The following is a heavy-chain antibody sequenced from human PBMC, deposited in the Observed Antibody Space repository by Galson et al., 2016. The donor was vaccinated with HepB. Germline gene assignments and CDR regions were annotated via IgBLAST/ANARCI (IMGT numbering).Heavy chain of an antibody. CDR2: ISSGSAYK. Sequence: SLRLSCAASGFTFSTNSMNWVRQAPGKGLEWVPSISSGSAYKYYADSVKGRFTISRDNAKNALYLQMNSLRVEDTAVYYCARGAGGYAPHFDYWGQGTLVTVSS. D-gene: IGHD5-12*01. CDR1: GFTFSTNS. CDR3: ARGAGGYAPHFDY. J-gene: IGHJ4*02. V-gene: IGHV3-21*01.